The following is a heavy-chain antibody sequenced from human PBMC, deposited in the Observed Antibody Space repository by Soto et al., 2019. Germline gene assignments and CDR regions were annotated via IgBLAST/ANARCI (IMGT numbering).Heavy chain of an antibody. CDR2: PYYRSRFFS. J-gene: IGHJ5*02. Sequence: SQTLSLTCAISGDSVSSYSAAWNWIRQSPSGGLEWLGRPYYRSRFFSDYAESVKSRIIINPDTSKNQFSLQLKSVTPEDTAVYYCVRDRYSSSGWFDPWGQGNPVTAPQ. D-gene: IGHD3-10*01. V-gene: IGHV6-1*01. CDR3: VRDRYSSSGWFDP. CDR1: GDSVSSYSAA.